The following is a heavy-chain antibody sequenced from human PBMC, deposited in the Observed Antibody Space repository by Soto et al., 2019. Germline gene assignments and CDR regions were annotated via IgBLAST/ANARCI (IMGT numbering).Heavy chain of an antibody. V-gene: IGHV3-74*01. CDR2: INSDGTTS. CDR3: ARFGTYYDSSGFLY. J-gene: IGHJ4*02. D-gene: IGHD3-22*01. Sequence: GGSLRLSCEATGFIFSRNWMHWVRQAPGKGLEWVSSINSDGTTSSDADSVKGRFTISRDNAKNTLYLQMNSLRAEDTAAYYCARFGTYYDSSGFLYWGRGTLVTVSS. CDR1: GFIFSRNW.